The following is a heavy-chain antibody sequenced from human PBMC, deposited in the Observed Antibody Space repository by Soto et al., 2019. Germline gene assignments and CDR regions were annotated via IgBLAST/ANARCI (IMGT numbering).Heavy chain of an antibody. V-gene: IGHV1-8*02. CDR3: ARNLYNTGSFDH. J-gene: IGHJ4*02. D-gene: IGHD3-10*01. Sequence: QVQLVQSGAEVKKPGASVKVSCKASGYTFTNYDINWVRQATGQGLEWVGWMTPISGDTGYAQNFQGRVTMTRDTPRNTAYLELSSLTSEDTAVYYCARNLYNTGSFDHWGQGTLVTVSS. CDR2: MTPISGDT. CDR1: GYTFTNYD.